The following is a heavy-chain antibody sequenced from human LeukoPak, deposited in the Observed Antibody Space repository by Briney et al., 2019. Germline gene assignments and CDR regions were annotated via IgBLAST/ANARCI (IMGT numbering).Heavy chain of an antibody. CDR1: GYTLTESS. CDR3: ATDPAYCGGDCYWVY. V-gene: IGHV1-24*01. J-gene: IGHJ4*02. CDR2: FDPEDGET. D-gene: IGHD2-21*01. Sequence: ASVKVSCKVSGYTLTESSMHRVRQAPGKGLEWMGGFDPEDGETIYAQKFQGRVTMTEDTSTDTAYMELSSLRSEDTAVYYCATDPAYCGGDCYWVYWGQGTLVTVSS.